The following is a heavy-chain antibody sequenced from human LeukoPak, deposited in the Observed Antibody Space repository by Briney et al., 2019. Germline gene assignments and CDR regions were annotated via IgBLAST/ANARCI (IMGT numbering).Heavy chain of an antibody. V-gene: IGHV4-39*01. CDR3: ATIYYYYYMDV. CDR1: GGSISSSSYY. Sequence: SETLSLTCTVSGGSISSSSYYWGWIRQPPGKGLEWIGSIYYSGSTYYNPSLKSRVTISVDTSKNQFSLKLSSVTAADTAVYYYATIYYYYYMDVWGKGTTVTISS. J-gene: IGHJ6*03. CDR2: IYYSGST.